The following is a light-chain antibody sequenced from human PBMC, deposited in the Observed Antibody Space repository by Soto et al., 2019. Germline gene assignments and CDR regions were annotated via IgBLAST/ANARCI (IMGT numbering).Light chain of an antibody. CDR3: QQYGYSRT. Sequence: ETVLTQSPGTLSLSPGERATLSCRASQSVSSIYLAWYQQKPGQAPRLLIYDASNRATGIPARFSGSGSGTDFTLTISTLEPEDFAIYYCQQYGYSRTFGQGTKVDIK. CDR2: DAS. V-gene: IGKV3-20*01. CDR1: QSVSSIY. J-gene: IGKJ1*01.